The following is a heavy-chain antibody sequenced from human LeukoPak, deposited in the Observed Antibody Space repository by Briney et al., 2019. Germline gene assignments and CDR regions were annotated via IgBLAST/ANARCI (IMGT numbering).Heavy chain of an antibody. J-gene: IGHJ4*02. CDR3: ARMDDSSGYYYRDY. D-gene: IGHD3-22*01. V-gene: IGHV1-18*01. CDR1: GYTFTSYG. CDR2: ISAYNGNT. Sequence: ASVKVSCKXSGYTFTSYGISWVRQAPRQGLEWMGWISAYNGNTNYSQKLQGRVTMTTDTSTSTAYMELRSLRSDDAAVYYCARMDDSSGYYYRDYWGQGTLVTVSS.